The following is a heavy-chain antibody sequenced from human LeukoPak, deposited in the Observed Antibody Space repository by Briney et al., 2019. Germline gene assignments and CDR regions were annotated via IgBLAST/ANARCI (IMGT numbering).Heavy chain of an antibody. CDR2: INHSGST. D-gene: IGHD6-13*01. CDR1: GGSFSGYY. Sequence: SETLSLTCAVYGGSFSGYYWSWIRQPPGKGLEWIGEINHSGSTNYNPSLKSRVTISVDTSKNQFSLTLSSVTAADTAVYYCARERAAAGTVADYWGQGTLVTVSS. J-gene: IGHJ4*02. CDR3: ARERAAAGTVADY. V-gene: IGHV4-34*01.